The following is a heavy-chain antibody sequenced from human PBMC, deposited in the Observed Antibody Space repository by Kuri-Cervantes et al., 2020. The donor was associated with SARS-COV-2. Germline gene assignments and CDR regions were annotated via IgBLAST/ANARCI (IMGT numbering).Heavy chain of an antibody. V-gene: IGHV5-51*01. Sequence: GGSLRLSCKGSGYSFTNYWIGWVRQMPGKGLEWMGIIYPGDSDTRYSPPFQGQVAISADRSISTAYLQWSSLMASDTAMYYCARSTWGSYFDFWGQGTLVTVSS. D-gene: IGHD3-16*01. CDR2: IYPGDSDT. CDR1: GYSFTNYW. CDR3: ARSTWGSYFDF. J-gene: IGHJ4*02.